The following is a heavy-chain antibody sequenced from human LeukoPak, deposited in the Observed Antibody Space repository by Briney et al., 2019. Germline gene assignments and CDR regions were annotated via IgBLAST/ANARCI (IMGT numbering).Heavy chain of an antibody. CDR2: IRYDGSNK. Sequence: GGSLRLSCAASGFTFSSYGMHWVRQAPGKGLEWVAFIRYDGSNKYYADSVKGRFTISRDNSKNTLYLQMNSLRAEDTAVYYCGGIGYCSSTSCPVDYWGQGTLVTVSS. CDR1: GFTFSSYG. V-gene: IGHV3-30*02. CDR3: GGIGYCSSTSCPVDY. D-gene: IGHD2-2*01. J-gene: IGHJ4*02.